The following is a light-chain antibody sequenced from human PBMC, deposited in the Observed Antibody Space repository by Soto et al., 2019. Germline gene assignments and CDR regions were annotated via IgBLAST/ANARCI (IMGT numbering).Light chain of an antibody. J-gene: IGLJ1*01. CDR1: SSDVGANNY. V-gene: IGLV2-14*01. CDR2: EVS. CDR3: CSYTSIRTFV. Sequence: QSALTQPASVSASPGQSITISCTGTSSDVGANNYVSWYQRHPGKAPKLMIYEVSNRPSGVSTRFSGSKSGNTASLTISGLPAEDEADYFCCSYTSIRTFVLGTGTKVTVL.